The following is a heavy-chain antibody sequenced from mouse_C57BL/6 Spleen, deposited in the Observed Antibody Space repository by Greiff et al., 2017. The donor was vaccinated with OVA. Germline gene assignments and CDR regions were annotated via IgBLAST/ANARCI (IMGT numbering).Heavy chain of an antibody. Sequence: EVQLQESGPELVKPGASVKISCKASGYTFTDYYMNWVKQSHGKSLEWIGDINPNNGGTSYNQKFKGKATLTVDKSSSTAYMELRSLTSEDSAVYYCARWAAQATFYAMDYWGQGTSVTVSS. CDR1: GYTFTDYY. V-gene: IGHV1-26*01. CDR2: INPNNGGT. J-gene: IGHJ4*01. CDR3: ARWAAQATFYAMDY. D-gene: IGHD3-2*02.